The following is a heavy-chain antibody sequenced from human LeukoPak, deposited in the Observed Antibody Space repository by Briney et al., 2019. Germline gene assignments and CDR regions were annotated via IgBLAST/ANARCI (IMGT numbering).Heavy chain of an antibody. Sequence: PGGSLRLSCAASGFTFSDYYMSWIRQAPGKGLEWVSYISSSGSTIYYADSVKGRFTISRDNAKNSLYLQMNSLRAEDTAVYYCARGTYYQDSSGYSYYHHYYMDVWGKGTTVTVSS. CDR2: ISSSGSTI. J-gene: IGHJ6*03. CDR1: GFTFSDYY. V-gene: IGHV3-11*04. D-gene: IGHD3-22*01. CDR3: ARGTYYQDSSGYSYYHHYYMDV.